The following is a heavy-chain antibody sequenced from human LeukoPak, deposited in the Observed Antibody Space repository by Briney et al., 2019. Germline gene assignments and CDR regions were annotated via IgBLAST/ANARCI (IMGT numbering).Heavy chain of an antibody. CDR3: ARLNQFGVVIRFDY. J-gene: IGHJ4*02. Sequence: ASVKVSCKASGYTFTGYYMHWVRQAPGQGLEWMGWISAYNGNTNYAQKLQGRVTMTTDTSTSTAYMELRSLRSDDTAVYYCARLNQFGVVIRFDYWGQGTLVTVSS. CDR2: ISAYNGNT. D-gene: IGHD3-3*01. V-gene: IGHV1-18*04. CDR1: GYTFTGYY.